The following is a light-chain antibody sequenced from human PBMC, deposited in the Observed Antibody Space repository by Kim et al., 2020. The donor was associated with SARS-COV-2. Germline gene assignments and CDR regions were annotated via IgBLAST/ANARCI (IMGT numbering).Light chain of an antibody. CDR3: TSYRRSSTPHYV. V-gene: IGLV2-14*03. CDR2: DVS. J-gene: IGLJ1*01. CDR1: SSDVGGSNY. Sequence: QSALTQPASVSGSPGQSITISCTGTSSDVGGSNYVSWYQQHPGKAPKFVIYDVSNRPSGVSNRFSGSKSGNTASLTISGLQAEDEADYYCTSYRRSSTPHYVFGTGTKVTVL.